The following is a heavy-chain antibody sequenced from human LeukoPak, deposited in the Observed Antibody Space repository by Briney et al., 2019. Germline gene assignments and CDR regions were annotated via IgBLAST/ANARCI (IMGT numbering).Heavy chain of an antibody. V-gene: IGHV1-2*02. CDR3: ARDGSSNGLGENWFDP. J-gene: IGHJ5*02. CDR1: GYTFTGYY. CDR2: INPNSGGT. D-gene: IGHD3-10*01. Sequence: ASVKVSCKASGYTFTGYYMHWVRQVPGQGLEWMGWINPNSGGTNYAQKFQGRVTMTRDTSISTAYMELSRLRSDDTAVYYCARDGSSNGLGENWFDPWGQGTLVTVSS.